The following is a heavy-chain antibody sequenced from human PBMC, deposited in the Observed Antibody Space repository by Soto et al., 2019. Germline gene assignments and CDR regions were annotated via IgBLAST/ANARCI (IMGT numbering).Heavy chain of an antibody. CDR3: AHLLGGCSSIGCSPHSFDY. Sequence: QITLKESGPTLVKPTQTLTLTCTFSGFSLSTSGVGVGWIRQPPGKALEWLALIYWDDNKRYSPFLKSRLTITKHTSKNQVVLTMNSLDPVDTAKYYCAHLLGGCSSIGCSPHSFDYWGPGTLVGVSS. V-gene: IGHV2-5*02. CDR2: IYWDDNK. J-gene: IGHJ4*02. D-gene: IGHD2-2*01. CDR1: GFSLSTSGVG.